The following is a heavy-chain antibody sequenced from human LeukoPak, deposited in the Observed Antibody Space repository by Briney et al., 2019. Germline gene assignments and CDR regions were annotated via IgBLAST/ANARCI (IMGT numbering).Heavy chain of an antibody. V-gene: IGHV3-21*01. CDR3: AREGYCSSTSCRPGGFDP. Sequence: PGGSLRLSCAASGFTFSSYSMNWVRQAPGKGLEWVSSISSSSSYIYYADSVKGRFTISRDNAKNSLYLQMTSLRAEDTAVYYCAREGYCSSTSCRPGGFDPWGQGTLVTVSS. D-gene: IGHD2-2*01. CDR1: GFTFSSYS. J-gene: IGHJ5*02. CDR2: ISSSSSYI.